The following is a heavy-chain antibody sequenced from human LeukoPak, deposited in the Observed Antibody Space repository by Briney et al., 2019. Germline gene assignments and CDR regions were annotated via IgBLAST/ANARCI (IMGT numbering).Heavy chain of an antibody. CDR2: IHYSGST. D-gene: IGHD6-25*01. CDR3: ATIQRDHAFDI. V-gene: IGHV4-59*12. CDR1: GGSISSFH. Sequence: KPSETLSLTCTVSGGSISSFHWSWIRQSPGKGLEWIAYIHYSGSTNYNPSLKSRLTISVDTSKNQFSLKLSSVTAADTAVYYCATIQRDHAFDIWGQGTMVTVSS. J-gene: IGHJ3*02.